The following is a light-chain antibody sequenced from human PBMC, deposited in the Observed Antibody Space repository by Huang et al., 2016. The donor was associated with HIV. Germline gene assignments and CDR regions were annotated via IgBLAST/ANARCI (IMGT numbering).Light chain of an antibody. J-gene: IGKJ4*01. V-gene: IGKV1-39*01. CDR1: PSLNNY. CDR3: QQTFSVPLT. Sequence: DLQMTQSPSSLSASVGDRVSITCRASPSLNNYFNWYQQKPGKAPKLRIQSASTLQNGVPPRCSGSVSGTDFTLTITDLQPEDSATYYCQQTFSVPLTFGGGTKVEIK. CDR2: SAS.